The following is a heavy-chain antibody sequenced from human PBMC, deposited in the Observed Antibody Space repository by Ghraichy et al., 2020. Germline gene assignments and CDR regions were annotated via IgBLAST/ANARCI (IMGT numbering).Heavy chain of an antibody. D-gene: IGHD6-6*01. CDR3: ARISHMKTIAALPDY. V-gene: IGHV3-21*01. Sequence: GESLNISCAASGFTFSSYSMNWVRQAPGKGLEWVSSISSSSSYIYYADSVKGRFTISRDNAKNSLYLQMNSLRAEDTAVYYCARISHMKTIAALPDYWGQGTLVTVSS. CDR2: ISSSSSYI. CDR1: GFTFSSYS. J-gene: IGHJ4*02.